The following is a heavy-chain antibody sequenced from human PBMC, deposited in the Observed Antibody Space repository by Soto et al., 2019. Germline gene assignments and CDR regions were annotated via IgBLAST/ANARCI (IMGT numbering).Heavy chain of an antibody. CDR2: IGGGGHDT. Sequence: QLLESGGSLVEPGGPLRLSCSAPGFAFSPYAMSWVRQAPQKGLEWVSGIGGGGHDTRYGDSVKGRFSITRDNSRNTLYLEMNRLTAEDTAVYYCAKHPIFGVVTHYFAHWGRGVLVTVSS. V-gene: IGHV3-23*01. CDR1: GFAFSPYA. CDR3: AKHPIFGVVTHYFAH. J-gene: IGHJ4*02. D-gene: IGHD3-3*01.